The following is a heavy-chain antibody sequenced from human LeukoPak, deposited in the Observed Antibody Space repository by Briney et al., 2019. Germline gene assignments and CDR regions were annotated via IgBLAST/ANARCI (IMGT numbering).Heavy chain of an antibody. CDR1: GYSFTSYW. D-gene: IGHD3-9*01. J-gene: IGHJ5*02. CDR3: ARQGQYYDILTGYYAWFDP. CDR2: IYPGDSDT. V-gene: IGHV5-51*01. Sequence: GESLKISCKGSGYSFTSYWIGWVRQMPGKGLEWMGIIYPGDSDTRYSPSFQGQVTISADKSISTAYLQWSSLKASDTAMYYCARQGQYYDILTGYYAWFDPWGQGTLVTVSS.